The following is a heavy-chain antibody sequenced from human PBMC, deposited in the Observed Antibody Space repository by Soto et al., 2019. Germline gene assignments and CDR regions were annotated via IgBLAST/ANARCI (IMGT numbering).Heavy chain of an antibody. Sequence: GGSLRLSCAASGFTFSSYWMHWVRQAPGKGLVWVSRINSDGSSTSYADSVKGRFTISRDNAKNTLYLQMNSLRAEDTAVYYCARDSSYYDFWSGNTVGVNWFDPWGQGTLVTVSS. V-gene: IGHV3-74*01. J-gene: IGHJ5*02. CDR3: ARDSSYYDFWSGNTVGVNWFDP. CDR1: GFTFSSYW. CDR2: INSDGSST. D-gene: IGHD3-3*01.